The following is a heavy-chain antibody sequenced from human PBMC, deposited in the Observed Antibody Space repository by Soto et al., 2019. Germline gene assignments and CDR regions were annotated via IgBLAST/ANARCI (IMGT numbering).Heavy chain of an antibody. J-gene: IGHJ4*02. D-gene: IGHD1-26*01. V-gene: IGHV3-30*18. CDR3: AKGGEVGGVLGDH. CDR1: GFAFNKFA. CDR2: ISYDGSYQ. Sequence: QVQLVESGGGEVQPGTALRLSCEASGFAFNKFAIHLVRQALGKGLEWVAFISYDGSYQYYADSVQGRLTITRENSMNTLNMQLNSLRREDTAVYYCAKGGEVGGVLGDHWGQGTLVTVSS.